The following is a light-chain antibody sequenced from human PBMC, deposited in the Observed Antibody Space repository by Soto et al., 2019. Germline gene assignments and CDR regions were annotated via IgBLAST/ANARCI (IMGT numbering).Light chain of an antibody. CDR3: QQSYSTPIT. V-gene: IGKV1-39*01. CDR2: AAS. J-gene: IGKJ5*01. CDR1: QSISSY. Sequence: DIQMTQSPCSLSASVGDIFTITFLASQSISSYLNWYQQKPGKAPKLLIYAASSLQSGVPSRFSGSGSGTDFTLTISSLQPEDFATYYCQQSYSTPITFGQGTRLETK.